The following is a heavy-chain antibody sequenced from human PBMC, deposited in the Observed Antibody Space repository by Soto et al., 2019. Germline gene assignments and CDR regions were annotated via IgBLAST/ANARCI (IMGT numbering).Heavy chain of an antibody. D-gene: IGHD4-17*01. V-gene: IGHV4-34*01. CDR1: GGSFSGYY. CDR3: ARALRWLRHDDRIDY. Sequence: QVQLQQWGAGLLKPSETLSLTCAVYGGSFSGYYWSWIRQPPGKGLEWIGEINHSGSTNYNPSLKSRVTISVDTSKNQFSLKLSSVTAADTAVYYCARALRWLRHDDRIDYWGQGTLVTVSS. CDR2: INHSGST. J-gene: IGHJ4*02.